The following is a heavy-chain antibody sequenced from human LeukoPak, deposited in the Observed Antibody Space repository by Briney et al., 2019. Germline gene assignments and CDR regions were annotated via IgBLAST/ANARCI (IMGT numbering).Heavy chain of an antibody. CDR3: ASSPAIAAAYY. J-gene: IGHJ4*02. CDR2: IYHSGST. D-gene: IGHD6-13*01. Sequence: SETLSLTCAVSGYSISSGYYWGWIRQPPGKGLEWIGSIYHSGSTYHNPSLKSRVTISVDTSKNQFSLKLSSVTAADTAVYYCASSPAIAAAYYWGQGTLVTVSS. V-gene: IGHV4-38-2*01. CDR1: GYSISSGYY.